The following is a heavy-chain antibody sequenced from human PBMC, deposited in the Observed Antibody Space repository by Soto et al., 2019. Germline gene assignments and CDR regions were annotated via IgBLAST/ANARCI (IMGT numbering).Heavy chain of an antibody. D-gene: IGHD3-3*01. CDR1: GYTFTGYY. CDR3: ARDYLFLEWLPKASYYYGMDV. Sequence: GASVKVSCKASGYTFTGYYMHWVRQAPGQGLEWMGWINPNSGGTNYAQKFQGWVTMTRDTSISTAYMELSRLRSDDTAVYYCARDYLFLEWLPKASYYYGMDVWGQGTKVTVSS. J-gene: IGHJ6*02. CDR2: INPNSGGT. V-gene: IGHV1-2*04.